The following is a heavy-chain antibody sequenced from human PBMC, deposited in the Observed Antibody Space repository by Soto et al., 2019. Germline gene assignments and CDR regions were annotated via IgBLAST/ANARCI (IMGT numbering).Heavy chain of an antibody. CDR3: AQIPVGSGCYYMNH. D-gene: IGHD2-21*01. V-gene: IGHV2-70*12. Sequence: SGPTLVNPTEPLTLTCSFSGFSLSTSGMCVSWIRQHPGKAPEWLAFIDWEDDKFYSTSLRTRLTISRDTAKNQVVLKMTNMDPLDTATYYCAQIPVGSGCYYMNHWGQGAQVTVSS. J-gene: IGHJ5*02. CDR2: IDWEDDK. CDR1: GFSLSTSGMC.